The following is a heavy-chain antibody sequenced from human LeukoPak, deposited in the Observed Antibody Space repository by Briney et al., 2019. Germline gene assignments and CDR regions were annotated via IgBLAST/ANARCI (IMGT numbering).Heavy chain of an antibody. CDR2: IWYDGSNK. Sequence: PGGSLRPSCAASGFTFSSHGMHWVRQAPGKGLEWVAVIWYDGSNKYYAESVKGRFTISRDNSKDTLHLQMNSLRAEDTAVYYCAREYYYDSSGYLEAFDIWGQGTMVTVSS. CDR1: GFTFSSHG. CDR3: AREYYYDSSGYLEAFDI. V-gene: IGHV3-33*01. D-gene: IGHD3-22*01. J-gene: IGHJ3*02.